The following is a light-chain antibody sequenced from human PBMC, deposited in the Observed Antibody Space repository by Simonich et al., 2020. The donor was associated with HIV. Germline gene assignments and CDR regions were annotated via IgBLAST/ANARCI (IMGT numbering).Light chain of an antibody. Sequence: DIQMTQSTYTLSASVGDRVTITCRASQSISSWLAWYQQKPGKAPKLLIYKASNLETGVPSRFRGSGSWTEFTLTISSLQPDDFATYYCQQYHSYSVTFGGGTKVEIK. J-gene: IGKJ4*01. CDR3: QQYHSYSVT. CDR2: KAS. CDR1: QSISSW. V-gene: IGKV1-5*03.